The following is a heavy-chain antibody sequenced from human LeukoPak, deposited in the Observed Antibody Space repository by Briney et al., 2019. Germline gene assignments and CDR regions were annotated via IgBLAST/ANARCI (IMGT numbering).Heavy chain of an antibody. V-gene: IGHV1-2*06. CDR2: INPDSGGT. Sequence: ASVKVSCKASGYTFTGYYMLWLRQAPGQGLEWMGRINPDSGGTNYAQKFQGRVTMTRDTSITTAYMELSSLRSDDTAVYYCARDLPSPGISVAEDYWGQGTLVTVSS. J-gene: IGHJ4*02. CDR1: GYTFTGYY. D-gene: IGHD6-19*01. CDR3: ARDLPSPGISVAEDY.